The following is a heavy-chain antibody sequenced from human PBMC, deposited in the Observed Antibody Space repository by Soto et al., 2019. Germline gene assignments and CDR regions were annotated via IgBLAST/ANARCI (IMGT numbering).Heavy chain of an antibody. CDR1: GYTFTSYG. CDR2: ISAYNGNT. CDR3: ARDKGGYYYDSSGYQSY. D-gene: IGHD3-22*01. Sequence: ASVKVSCKASGYTFTSYGISWVRQAPGQGLEWMGWISAYNGNTNYAQKLQGRVTMTTDTSTSTAYMELRSLRSDDTAVCYCARDKGGYYYDSSGYQSYWGQGTLVTVSS. V-gene: IGHV1-18*01. J-gene: IGHJ4*02.